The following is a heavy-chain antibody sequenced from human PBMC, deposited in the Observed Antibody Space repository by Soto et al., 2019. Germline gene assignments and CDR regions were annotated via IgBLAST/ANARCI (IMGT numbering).Heavy chain of an antibody. CDR3: ARVKVPYYYYGMDV. CDR2: ISSDGSNK. CDR1: GFTFSRYD. J-gene: IGHJ6*02. V-gene: IGHV3-30*03. Sequence: LRLSCAASGFTFSRYDMHWVRQAPGKGLDWVAVISSDGSNKYYADSVKGRFTISRDNSKNTLYLQMNSLRAEDTAVYYCARVKVPYYYYGMDVWGQGTTVTVSS.